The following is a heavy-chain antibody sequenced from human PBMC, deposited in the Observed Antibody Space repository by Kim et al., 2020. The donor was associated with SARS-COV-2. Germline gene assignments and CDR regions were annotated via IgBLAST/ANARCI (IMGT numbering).Heavy chain of an antibody. CDR1: GGSISSYY. J-gene: IGHJ6*02. CDR2: IYYSGST. Sequence: SETLSLTCTVSGGSISSYYWSWIRQPPGKGLEWIGYIYYSGSTNYNPSLKSRVTISVDTSKNQFSLKLSSVTAADTAVYYCARVNYRYFDWSSLGDPSPDGSTMDVWGQGTTVTVSS. V-gene: IGHV4-59*01. CDR3: ARVNYRYFDWSSLGDPSPDGSTMDV. D-gene: IGHD3-9*01.